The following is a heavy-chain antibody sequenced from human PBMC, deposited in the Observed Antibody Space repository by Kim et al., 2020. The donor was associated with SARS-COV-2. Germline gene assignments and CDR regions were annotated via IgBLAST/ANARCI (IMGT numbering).Heavy chain of an antibody. D-gene: IGHD4-17*01. CDR1: GFTFDDYA. J-gene: IGHJ3*02. Sequence: GSLRLSCAASGFTFDDYAMHWVRQAPGKGLEWVSLISGDGGSTYYADSVKGRFTISRDNSKNSLYLQMNSLRTEDTALYYCAKDLTTVTTGVAFDIWGQGTMVTVSS. CDR2: ISGDGGST. CDR3: AKDLTTVTTGVAFDI. V-gene: IGHV3-43*02.